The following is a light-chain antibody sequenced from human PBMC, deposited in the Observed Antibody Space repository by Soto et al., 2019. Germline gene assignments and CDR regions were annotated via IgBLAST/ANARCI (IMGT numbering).Light chain of an antibody. CDR3: ASHTTTNTRV. CDR1: SSHVGAYDY. CDR2: EVS. J-gene: IGLJ1*01. V-gene: IGLV2-14*03. Sequence: QAVLTQPASVSGSPGQSIAISCTGTSSHVGAYDYVSWYQQHPDRAPRLVIYEVSNRPSGVSSRFSGSKSVNTATLTISGLQAEDEADYYCASHTTTNTRVFGTGTKVTVL.